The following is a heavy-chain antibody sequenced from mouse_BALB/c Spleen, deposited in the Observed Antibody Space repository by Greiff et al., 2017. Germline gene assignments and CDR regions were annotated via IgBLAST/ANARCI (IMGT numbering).Heavy chain of an antibody. J-gene: IGHJ2*01. D-gene: IGHD1-1*01. CDR3: ARVHYYGSSYGY. CDR1: GFTFSSYA. Sequence: EVKLEESGGGLVKPGGSLKLSCAASGFTFSSYAMSWVRQTPEKRLEWVASISSGGSTYYPDSVKGRFTISRDNARNILYLQMSSLRSEDTAMYYCARVHYYGSSYGYWGQGTTLTVSS. V-gene: IGHV5-6-5*01. CDR2: ISSGGST.